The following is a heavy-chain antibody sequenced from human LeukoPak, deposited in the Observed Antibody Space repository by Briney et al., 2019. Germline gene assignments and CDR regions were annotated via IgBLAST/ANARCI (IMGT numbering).Heavy chain of an antibody. CDR1: GGSISNYH. J-gene: IGHJ6*03. V-gene: IGHV4-59*12. CDR3: ARDATYDSGENYYFYMGV. Sequence: SSETLSLTCTVSGGSISNYHWTWIRQSPGKTLEWIGCSHKSGSTHYNPSLRSRVTISVDTSKSQFSLRLNSVTAADTAVYYCARDATYDSGENYYFYMGVWGIGTTVTISS. CDR2: SHKSGST. D-gene: IGHD3-10*01.